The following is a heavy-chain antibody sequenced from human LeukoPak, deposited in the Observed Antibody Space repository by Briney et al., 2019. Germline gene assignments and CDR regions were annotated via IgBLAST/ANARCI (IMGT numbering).Heavy chain of an antibody. CDR1: GFMFSTYW. Sequence: GSLRLSCAASGFMFSTYWMSWVRQAPGKGLERIGYIYYSGSTNYNPSLKSRVTISVDKSKNQFSLKLSSVTAADTAVYYCARDIHYWGQGTLVTVSS. CDR2: IYYSGST. J-gene: IGHJ4*02. V-gene: IGHV4-4*02. CDR3: ARDIHY.